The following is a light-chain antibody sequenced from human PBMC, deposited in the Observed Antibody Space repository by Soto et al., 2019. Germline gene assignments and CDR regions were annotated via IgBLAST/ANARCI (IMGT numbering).Light chain of an antibody. V-gene: IGKV1-39*01. Sequence: DIQMTQSPSSLSASVGDSVTLTCRASQRLFSFLNWYQQAPGRARKLLISTAYKLQSGVPSRFSGGESGTEFTLTISSLQPEDFAIYFCQQTYSAPFTFGPGTKVDVK. J-gene: IGKJ3*01. CDR3: QQTYSAPFT. CDR2: TAY. CDR1: QRLFSF.